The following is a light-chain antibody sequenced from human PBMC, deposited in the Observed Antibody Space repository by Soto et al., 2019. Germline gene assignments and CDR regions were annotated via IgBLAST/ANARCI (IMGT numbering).Light chain of an antibody. CDR1: SSNIGAGYD. Sequence: QSVLTQPPSVSGAPGQRFTISCTGSSSNIGAGYDVHWYQQIPGTAPKLLIYGNTNRPSGVPDRFSGSKFGTSASLAITGLQAEDEADYFCLSYERSLRASFGGGTKLTVL. CDR2: GNT. J-gene: IGLJ2*01. CDR3: LSYERSLRAS. V-gene: IGLV1-40*01.